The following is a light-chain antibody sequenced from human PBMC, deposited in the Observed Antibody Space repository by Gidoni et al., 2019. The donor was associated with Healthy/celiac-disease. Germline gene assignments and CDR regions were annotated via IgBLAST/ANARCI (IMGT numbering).Light chain of an antibody. Sequence: ELVLTQSPGTMSWSPAQRATLSCRARQSVISSYLAWYQQKPGQAPRLLIYVASSRATGIPARFSGSGSGTDFTLTISSLEPEDFAVYYCQQYGSSPRTFGQGTKVEIK. J-gene: IGKJ1*01. CDR2: VAS. CDR3: QQYGSSPRT. CDR1: QSVISSY. V-gene: IGKV3-20*01.